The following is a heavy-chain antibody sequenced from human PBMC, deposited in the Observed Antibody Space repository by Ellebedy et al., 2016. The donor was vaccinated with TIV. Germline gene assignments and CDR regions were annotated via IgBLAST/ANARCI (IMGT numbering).Heavy chain of an antibody. CDR2: IYPGDSDT. Sequence: GESLKISCKGSGSSFTSYWLGWVRQMPGKGLEWMGIIYPGDSDTRYSPSFQGQVTISADKSISTAYLQWSSLKASDTAMYYCARLTMVRGVIITLDYGMDVWGQGTTVTVSS. D-gene: IGHD3-10*01. J-gene: IGHJ6*02. CDR3: ARLTMVRGVIITLDYGMDV. V-gene: IGHV5-51*01. CDR1: GSSFTSYW.